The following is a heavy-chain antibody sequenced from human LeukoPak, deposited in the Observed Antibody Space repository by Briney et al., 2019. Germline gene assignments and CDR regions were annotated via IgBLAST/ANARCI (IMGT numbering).Heavy chain of an antibody. CDR1: GFTLKIYP. J-gene: IGHJ3*02. CDR3: AREGVQTTVDAFDI. D-gene: IGHD4-17*01. CDR2: ISHDGSDK. V-gene: IGHV3-30*04. Sequence: GGSLRLSCAASGFTLKIYPMHWVRQAPGKGLEWLSVISHDGSDKNNADSVKGRVIISRDNSKNTVYLQFNSLRPEDTAMYYCAREGVQTTVDAFDIWGLGTMVIVSS.